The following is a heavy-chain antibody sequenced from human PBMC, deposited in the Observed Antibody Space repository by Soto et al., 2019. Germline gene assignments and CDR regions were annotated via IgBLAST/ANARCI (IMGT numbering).Heavy chain of an antibody. Sequence: GGSLRLSCTASKFTFSSYLMHWVCQAPGKGLEWVAIISHDGKNKDCLNSVKGRFTISRDNSKNTLYLQMNSLRAEDTAVYYCAKEHLYGDFTSYFDYWGQGTLVTVSS. CDR3: AKEHLYGDFTSYFDY. D-gene: IGHD4-17*01. CDR1: KFTFSSYL. CDR2: ISHDGKNK. V-gene: IGHV3-30*04. J-gene: IGHJ4*02.